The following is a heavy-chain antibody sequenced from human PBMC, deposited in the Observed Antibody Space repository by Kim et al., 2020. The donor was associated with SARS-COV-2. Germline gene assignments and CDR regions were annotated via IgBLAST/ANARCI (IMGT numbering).Heavy chain of an antibody. CDR3: TSVPETVSAFWDAFDI. Sequence: GGSLRLSCAASGFTFSGSAIHWVRQASGKGLAWVGRIRSKANSYATAYAASVRGRFSISRDDSKNTAYLQMNNLKTEDTAVYYCTSVPETVSAFWDAFDIWGRGTKVTVSS. D-gene: IGHD3-3*01. V-gene: IGHV3-73*01. CDR2: IRSKANSYAT. CDR1: GFTFSGSA. J-gene: IGHJ3*02.